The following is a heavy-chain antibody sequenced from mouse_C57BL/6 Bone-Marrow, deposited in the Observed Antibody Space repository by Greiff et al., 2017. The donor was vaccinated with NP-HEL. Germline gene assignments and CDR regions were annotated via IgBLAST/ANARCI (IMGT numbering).Heavy chain of an antibody. CDR1: GYTFTSYW. V-gene: IGHV1-55*01. J-gene: IGHJ4*01. CDR2: IYPGSGST. D-gene: IGHD1-1*01. Sequence: QVQLQQPGAELVKPGASVKMSCKASGYTFTSYWITWVKQRPGQGLEWIGDIYPGSGSTNYNETFKSKATLTVDTSSSTAYMQLSSLTYEDSAVYYCARSYYYGSSFPQAMDYWGQGTSVTVSS. CDR3: ARSYYYGSSFPQAMDY.